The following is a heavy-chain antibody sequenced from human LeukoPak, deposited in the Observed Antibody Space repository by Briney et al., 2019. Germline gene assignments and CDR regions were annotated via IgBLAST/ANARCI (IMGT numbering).Heavy chain of an antibody. CDR1: GGSISNYY. V-gene: IGHV4-59*01. CDR3: ARVGGTNYYYYGMDV. CDR2: IYYSGST. Sequence: AETLSLTCTVSGGSISNYYWSWIRQPPGKGLEWIGYIYYSGSTNYNPSLKSRFTISVDTSKNQFSLKLSSVTAADTAVYYCARVGGTNYYYYGMDVGGQGTTVTVSS. D-gene: IGHD1-26*01. J-gene: IGHJ6*02.